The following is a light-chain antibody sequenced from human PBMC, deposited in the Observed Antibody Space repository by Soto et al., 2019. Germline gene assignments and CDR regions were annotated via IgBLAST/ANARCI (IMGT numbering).Light chain of an antibody. CDR2: WAS. Sequence: DIAVTQSPDALTVSLGERATINCKSSQSVLSSSNNKNYLAWYQQKPGQPPKLLIYWASTRESGVPDRFSGSGSGTDFTLTISSLQAEDVAVYYCHQYYGTPYAFGQGTRLEIK. CDR3: HQYYGTPYA. CDR1: QSVLSSSNNKNY. V-gene: IGKV4-1*01. J-gene: IGKJ2*01.